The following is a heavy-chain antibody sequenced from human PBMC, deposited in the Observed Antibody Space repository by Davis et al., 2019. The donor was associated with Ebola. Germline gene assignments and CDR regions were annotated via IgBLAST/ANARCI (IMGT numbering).Heavy chain of an antibody. CDR1: GFTFSNYA. D-gene: IGHD3-16*01. CDR2: ISYDGSNK. CDR3: ANYAFDY. J-gene: IGHJ4*02. Sequence: GESLKISCAASGFTFSNYAMHWVRQAPGKGLEWVAVISYDGSNKYYADSVKGRFTISNDNSKNTLYLQMNSLRAEDTAVYYCANYAFDYWGQGTLVTVSS. V-gene: IGHV3-30*04.